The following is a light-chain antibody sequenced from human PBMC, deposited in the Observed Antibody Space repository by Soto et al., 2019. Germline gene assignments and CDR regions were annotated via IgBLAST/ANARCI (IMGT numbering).Light chain of an antibody. CDR3: QEYNTNSRT. CDR1: ESIYSW. V-gene: IGKV1-5*03. CDR2: KTS. Sequence: DIQMTQSPSTLSASVGDTVTITCRASESIYSWLAWYQQKPGKAPKLLIYKTSSLQSGVASRFSGSGSGADYTLTITSLQPDDFATYYCQEYNTNSRTFGQGTRV. J-gene: IGKJ1*01.